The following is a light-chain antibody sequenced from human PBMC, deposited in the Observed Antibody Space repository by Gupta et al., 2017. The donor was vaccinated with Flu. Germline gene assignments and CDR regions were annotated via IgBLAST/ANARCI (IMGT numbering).Light chain of an antibody. CDR1: QALVYSDGTIY. J-gene: IGKJ1*01. CDR3: MQATYWPRT. CDR2: KVS. V-gene: IGKV2-30*01. Sequence: DVTVTQSPLFLPVILGQEASISCNTSQALVYSDGTIYFNWVQQRPGQSPRRLLYKVSNRDSGVPDRFSGSGSGSHVTLKISVVEAEDVGIYDCMQATYWPRTFGQGTRVEI.